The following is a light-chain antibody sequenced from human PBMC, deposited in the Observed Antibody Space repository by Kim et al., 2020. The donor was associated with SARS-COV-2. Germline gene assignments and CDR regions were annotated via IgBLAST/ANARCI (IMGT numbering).Light chain of an antibody. V-gene: IGKV3-20*01. CDR3: PHYDRSPPRIT. J-gene: IGKJ5*01. CDR2: GAS. Sequence: EIVLTQSPGTLSVSPGERATLACRASESVSSTYLSWYRQKPVQAPTLLIYGASSSATAIPDRFSGSGSGTDFTLTISRLEPEDFAVYYCPHYDRSPPRITFGHGPRLEIK. CDR1: ESVSSTY.